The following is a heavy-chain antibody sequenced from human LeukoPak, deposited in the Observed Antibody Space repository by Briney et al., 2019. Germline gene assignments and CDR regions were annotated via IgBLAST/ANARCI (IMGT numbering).Heavy chain of an antibody. J-gene: IGHJ6*03. CDR2: INPSGGST. V-gene: IGHV1-46*01. Sequence: GASVKVSCKASGYTFTSYYMHWVRQAPGQGLEWMGIINPSGGSTSYAQKFQGRVTMTRDTSTSTVYMELSSLRSEDTALYYCVRLSFSADCSSTSCPYYFYYYMDVWGKGTTVTVSS. CDR1: GYTFTSYY. D-gene: IGHD2-2*01. CDR3: VRLSFSADCSSTSCPYYFYYYMDV.